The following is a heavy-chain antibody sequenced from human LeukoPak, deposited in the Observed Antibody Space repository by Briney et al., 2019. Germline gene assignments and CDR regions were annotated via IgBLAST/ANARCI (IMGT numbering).Heavy chain of an antibody. Sequence: PGGSLRLSCAASGFTVSCSYMTWVRQAPGKGLEWVSVIYSGGSTYYADSVKGRFTISRDNSKNTLYLHMNSLRAEDTAVYYCARDMTDWGQGTLVTVSS. CDR1: GFTVSCSY. J-gene: IGHJ4*02. CDR2: IYSGGST. CDR3: ARDMTD. V-gene: IGHV3-53*01.